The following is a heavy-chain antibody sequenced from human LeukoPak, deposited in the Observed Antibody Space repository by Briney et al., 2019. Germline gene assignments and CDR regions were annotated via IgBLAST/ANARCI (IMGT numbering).Heavy chain of an antibody. J-gene: IGHJ4*02. CDR2: ISGSGGST. CDR3: AKGQAAGSGSYYYFDY. Sequence: GGSLRLSCAASGFTFSSYAMSWVRQAPGKGLEWVSAISGSGGSTYYADSVKGRFTISRDNSKNTLYLQMNSLRAEDTVVYYCAKGQAAGSGSYYYFDYWGQGTLVIVSS. D-gene: IGHD3-10*01. V-gene: IGHV3-23*01. CDR1: GFTFSSYA.